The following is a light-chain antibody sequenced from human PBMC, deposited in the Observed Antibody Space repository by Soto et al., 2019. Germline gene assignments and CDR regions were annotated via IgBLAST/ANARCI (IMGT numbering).Light chain of an antibody. CDR2: GAS. CDR3: QQYGRSPFT. Sequence: EIVLTQSPGTLSLSPGERATLSCRASQSVSSSYLAWYQQKPGQAPRLLIYGASSRATGIPGRFSGSGSGTDFTLTISRLEPEDFAVYHCQQYGRSPFTFGPGTKVDIK. V-gene: IGKV3-20*01. J-gene: IGKJ3*01. CDR1: QSVSSSY.